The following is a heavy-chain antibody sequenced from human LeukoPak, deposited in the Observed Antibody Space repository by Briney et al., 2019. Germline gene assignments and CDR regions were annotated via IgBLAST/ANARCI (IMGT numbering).Heavy chain of an antibody. CDR3: ARDKGGYPYDY. CDR2: ISAYNGNT. J-gene: IGHJ4*02. Sequence: ASVKVSCKASGYTFTSYGISWVRQAPGQGLEWMGRISAYNGNTNYAQKLQGRVTMTRDTSTSTVYMELSSLRSEDTAVYYCARDKGGYPYDYWGQGTLVTVSS. D-gene: IGHD3-22*01. CDR1: GYTFTSYG. V-gene: IGHV1-18*01.